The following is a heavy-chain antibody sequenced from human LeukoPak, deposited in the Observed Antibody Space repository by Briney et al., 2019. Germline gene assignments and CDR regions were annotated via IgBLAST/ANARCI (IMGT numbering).Heavy chain of an antibody. Sequence: KPSETLSLTCPVSGGSISSYYWSWIRQPPGKGLEWIGYIYYSGSTNYNPSLRSRVTISVDTSKNQFSLKLSSVTAADTAVYYCARVRSYDSSAYYPNWFDPWGQGTLVTVSS. V-gene: IGHV4-59*01. CDR1: GGSISSYY. J-gene: IGHJ5*02. D-gene: IGHD3-22*01. CDR3: ARVRSYDSSAYYPNWFDP. CDR2: IYYSGST.